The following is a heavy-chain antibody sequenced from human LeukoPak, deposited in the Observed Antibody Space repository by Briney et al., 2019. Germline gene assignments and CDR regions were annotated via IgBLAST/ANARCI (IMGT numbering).Heavy chain of an antibody. Sequence: GGSLRLSCAASGFTFDDYAMHWVRQAPGKGLEWVSGISWNSGSIGYADSVKGRFTISRDNAKNSLYLQMNSLRAEDTAVYYCATKAMGSDGFWGQGTLVTVSS. CDR3: ATKAMGSDGF. J-gene: IGHJ4*02. V-gene: IGHV3-9*01. CDR1: GFTFDDYA. CDR2: ISWNSGSI.